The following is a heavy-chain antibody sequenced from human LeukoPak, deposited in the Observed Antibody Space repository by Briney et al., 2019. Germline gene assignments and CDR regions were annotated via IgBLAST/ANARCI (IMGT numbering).Heavy chain of an antibody. CDR1: GFTFDDYA. CDR3: AKDMSRDGYNFGFDY. Sequence: PGGPLRLSCAASGFTFDDYAMHWVRQAPGKGLEWVSLISGDGGSTYYADSVKGRFTISRDNSKNSLYLQMNSPRTEDTALYYCAKDMSRDGYNFGFDYWGQGTLVTVSS. J-gene: IGHJ4*02. D-gene: IGHD5-24*01. CDR2: ISGDGGST. V-gene: IGHV3-43*02.